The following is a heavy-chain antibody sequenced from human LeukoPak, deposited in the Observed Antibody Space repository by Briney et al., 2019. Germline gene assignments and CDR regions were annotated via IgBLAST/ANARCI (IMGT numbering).Heavy chain of an antibody. V-gene: IGHV3-13*01. CDR1: GFTFRRYD. CDR3: ARNRHDYGDHTGAYWFFDL. D-gene: IGHD4-17*01. J-gene: IGHJ2*01. Sequence: GGSLRLSCAASGFTFRRYDMHWVRQAPGRGLEWVSAIGTAGDTYYPGSVKGRFTISRENAENSVYLQMNNLRAEDTAVYYCARNRHDYGDHTGAYWFFDLWGRGTLVTVSS. CDR2: IGTAGDT.